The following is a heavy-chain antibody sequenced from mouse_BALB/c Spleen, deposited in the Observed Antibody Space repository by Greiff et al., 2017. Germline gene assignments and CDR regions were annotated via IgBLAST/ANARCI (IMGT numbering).Heavy chain of an antibody. V-gene: IGHV1-20*02. Sequence: VQLKQSGPELVKPGASVKISCKASGYSFTGYFMNWVMQSHGKSLEWIGRINPYNGDTFYNQKFKGKATLTVDKSSSTAHMELRSLASEDSAVYYCARSYDGWFAYWGQGTLVTVSA. D-gene: IGHD2-3*01. CDR1: GYSFTGYF. J-gene: IGHJ3*01. CDR3: ARSYDGWFAY. CDR2: INPYNGDT.